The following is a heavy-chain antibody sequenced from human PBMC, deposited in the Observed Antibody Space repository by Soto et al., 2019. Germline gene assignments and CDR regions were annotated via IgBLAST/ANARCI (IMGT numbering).Heavy chain of an antibody. CDR1: GYRFTTYW. V-gene: IGHV5-51*01. Sequence: PGEHLKISCKGSGYRFTTYWISWVRQMPRKGLEWMGIIWPGDSATEYSPSFQGQVTISVDKSITTAYLQWITLKASDTAIYYCARQLSRGSTASQGYYYFDYWGQGTPVTVS. CDR3: ARQLSRGSTASQGYYYFDY. J-gene: IGHJ4*02. D-gene: IGHD1-26*01. CDR2: IWPGDSAT.